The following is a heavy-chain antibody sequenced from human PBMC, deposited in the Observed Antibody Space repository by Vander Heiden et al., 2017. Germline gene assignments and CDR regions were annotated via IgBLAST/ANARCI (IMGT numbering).Heavy chain of an antibody. J-gene: IGHJ6*02. Sequence: ELQLVESGGGLVQPGVSRRLSCAGSGFTFSHYYIHCMRQAPGKGLMWVSNINSDGSITNYAESGKGRFTISRDNAKSTVYLQMNNLRAEDTAVYYCARGNYGMDVWGQGTTVTVS. CDR1: GFTFSHYY. V-gene: IGHV3-74*01. CDR3: ARGNYGMDV. CDR2: INSDGSIT.